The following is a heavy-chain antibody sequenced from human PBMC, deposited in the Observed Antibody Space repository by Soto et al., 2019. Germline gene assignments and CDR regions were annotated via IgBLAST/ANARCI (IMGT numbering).Heavy chain of an antibody. V-gene: IGHV1-18*01. D-gene: IGHD3-10*01. CDR3: ARDGFPYGSGSYYFFDY. CDR2: ISAYNGNA. CDR1: GYTFTTYG. J-gene: IGHJ4*02. Sequence: ASVKVSCKTSGYTFTTYGISWVRQAPGQGLEWMGWISAYNGNANYAQELQGRVTMTTDTSTNTAYMELRSLRSDDTAVYYCARDGFPYGSGSYYFFDYWGQGTLVTVSS.